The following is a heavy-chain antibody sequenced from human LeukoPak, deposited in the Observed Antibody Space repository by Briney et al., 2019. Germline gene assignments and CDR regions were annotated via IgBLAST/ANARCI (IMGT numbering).Heavy chain of an antibody. CDR3: ASLPTVYSRGYLAL. J-gene: IGHJ4*02. D-gene: IGHD3-22*01. CDR1: GGSINSTSYY. CDR2: IYYGGST. Sequence: SETLSLTCTVSGGSINSTSYYWGWIRQPPGKGLEWIGSIYYGGSTYYNPSLKSRVTILVDVDTSKNQFSLKLSSVTAADTAVYFCASLPTVYSRGYLALWGQGTLVTVSS. V-gene: IGHV4-39*07.